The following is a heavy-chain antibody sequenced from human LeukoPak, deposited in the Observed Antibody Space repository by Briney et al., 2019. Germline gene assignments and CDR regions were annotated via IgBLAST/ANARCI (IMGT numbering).Heavy chain of an antibody. D-gene: IGHD4-17*01. Sequence: GASVKVSCKASGYTFTSYDINWVRQATGQGLEWMGWMNPNSGNTGYAQKFQGRVTMTRNTSISTAYMELSSLRSEDTAVYYCARGLEPFITTVTTGDYWGQGTLVTVSS. CDR3: ARGLEPFITTVTTGDY. J-gene: IGHJ4*02. V-gene: IGHV1-8*01. CDR2: MNPNSGNT. CDR1: GYTFTSYD.